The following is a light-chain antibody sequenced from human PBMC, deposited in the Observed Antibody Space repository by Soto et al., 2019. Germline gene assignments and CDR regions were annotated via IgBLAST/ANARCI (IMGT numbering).Light chain of an antibody. V-gene: IGLV2-11*01. J-gene: IGLJ1*01. CDR3: CSHAGSYTYV. Sequence: QSALTQPRSVSGSPGQSVAISCTGTSSDVGGDKYVFWYQQHPGKAPKVMIYEVSKRPSGIPDRFSGSKSGNTASLTISGLQADDEADYYCCSHAGSYTYVFGTGTKVTVL. CDR2: EVS. CDR1: SSDVGGDKY.